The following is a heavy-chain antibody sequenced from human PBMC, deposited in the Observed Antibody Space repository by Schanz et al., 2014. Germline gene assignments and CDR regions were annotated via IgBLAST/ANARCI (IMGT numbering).Heavy chain of an antibody. CDR1: GFSFSNYS. V-gene: IGHV3-23*04. J-gene: IGHJ3*02. CDR3: AKDFFIGVARGVIIAHDAIDN. Sequence: EVHLVESGGSLVQPGGSLRLSCVASGFSFSNYSMNWVRQAPGKGLEWLSHISGSGGSTVYADSVKGRFTISRDNSNNTVFLKMNSLRAEDTAVYYCAKDFFIGVARGVIIAHDAIDNWGQGKKVTVAS. CDR2: ISGSGGST. D-gene: IGHD3-10*01.